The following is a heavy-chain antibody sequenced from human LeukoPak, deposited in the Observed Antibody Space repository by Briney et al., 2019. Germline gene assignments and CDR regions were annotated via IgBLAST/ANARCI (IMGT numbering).Heavy chain of an antibody. CDR3: VRDQGAFDM. V-gene: IGHV3-7*05. CDR1: GITLSSYW. Sequence: GGSLRLSCAGSGITLSSYWMSWIRQAPGKGLEWVANIKQDGSEKYFVDSLRGRFTISRDNAKNSLFLQMNSLRAEDTAAYYCVRDQGAFDMWGQGTVVTVSS. J-gene: IGHJ3*02. CDR2: IKQDGSEK.